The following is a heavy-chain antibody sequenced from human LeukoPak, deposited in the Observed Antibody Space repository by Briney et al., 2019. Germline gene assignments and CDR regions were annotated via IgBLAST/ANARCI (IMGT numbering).Heavy chain of an antibody. Sequence: SEKVSCKTSGYTFTDYYIHWVRQAPGQGLEWMGGIIPIFGTANYAQKFQGRVTITTDESTSTAYMELSSLRSEDTAVYYCARGDPTIFGVVIKYGGTLDYWGQGTLVTVSS. CDR2: IIPIFGTA. CDR1: GYTFTDYY. CDR3: ARGDPTIFGVVIKYGGTLDY. J-gene: IGHJ4*02. V-gene: IGHV1-69*05. D-gene: IGHD3-3*01.